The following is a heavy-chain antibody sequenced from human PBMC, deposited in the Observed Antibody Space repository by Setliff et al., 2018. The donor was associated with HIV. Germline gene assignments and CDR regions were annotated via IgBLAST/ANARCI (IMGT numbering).Heavy chain of an antibody. J-gene: IGHJ4*02. CDR1: DSGGYY. Sequence: SETLSLTCTVSDSGGYYWSWIRQPPGKGLEWIGYIYYSGSTNYNPSLKSRVTISVDTSKNHFSLKLRSVTAADTAVYYCAQLGMVDDFDYWGQGTLVTVSS. V-gene: IGHV4-61*03. D-gene: IGHD1-1*01. CDR3: AQLGMVDDFDY. CDR2: IYYSGST.